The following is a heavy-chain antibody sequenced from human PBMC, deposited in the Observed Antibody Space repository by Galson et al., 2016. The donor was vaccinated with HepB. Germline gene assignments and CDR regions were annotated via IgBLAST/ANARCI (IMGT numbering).Heavy chain of an antibody. V-gene: IGHV3-11*01. CDR3: ARVMVDYHYWSNKPKHYYSGMDV. D-gene: IGHD3-3*01. CDR2: ISSSGSTI. J-gene: IGHJ6*02. CDR1: GITFSDSY. Sequence: SLRLSCAASGITFSDSYMTWIRQAPGKGLEWPSYISSSGSTIYYADSVKGRFTISRDNAKSSLYLQMNSLRAEDTAVYYCARVMVDYHYWSNKPKHYYSGMDVWGQGTTVTVSS.